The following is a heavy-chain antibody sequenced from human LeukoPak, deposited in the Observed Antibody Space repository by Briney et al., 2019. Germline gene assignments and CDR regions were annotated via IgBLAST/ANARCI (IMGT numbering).Heavy chain of an antibody. D-gene: IGHD3-22*01. Sequence: ISGSGGTAYYADSVKGRFTISRDNSKNTLYLQMNSLRAEDTAVYYCAGDSSGYYSDYWGQGTLVTVSS. V-gene: IGHV3-23*01. J-gene: IGHJ4*02. CDR2: ISGSGGTA. CDR3: AGDSSGYYSDY.